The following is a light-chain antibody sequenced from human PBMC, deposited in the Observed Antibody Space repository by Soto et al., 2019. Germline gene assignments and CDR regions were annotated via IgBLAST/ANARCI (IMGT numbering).Light chain of an antibody. CDR3: QQFSSYPLP. CDR2: DAS. J-gene: IGKJ4*01. Sequence: VLKQSPGTLSLYQGERATLSCRASQTVRNNYLAWYQQKPGQAPRLLIYDASSRATGIPDRFSGGGSGTDFTLTISRLEPEDFAVYYCQQFSSYPLPFGGGSNVAIK. CDR1: QTVRNNY. V-gene: IGKV3-20*01.